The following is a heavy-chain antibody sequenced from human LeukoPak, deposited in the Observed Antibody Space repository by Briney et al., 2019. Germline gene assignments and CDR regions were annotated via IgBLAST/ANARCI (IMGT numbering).Heavy chain of an antibody. Sequence: PSETLSLTCAVYGGSFSGYYWSWIRQPPGKGLEWIGEINHSGSTNYNPSLKSRVTISVDTSKNQFSLKLSSVTAADTAVYYCAGQIHYDFWSGNHDCWGQGTLVTVSS. CDR2: INHSGST. J-gene: IGHJ4*02. CDR1: GGSFSGYY. V-gene: IGHV4-34*01. D-gene: IGHD3-3*01. CDR3: AGQIHYDFWSGNHDC.